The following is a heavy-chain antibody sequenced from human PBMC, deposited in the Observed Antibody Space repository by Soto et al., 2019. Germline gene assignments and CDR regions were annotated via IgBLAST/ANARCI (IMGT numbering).Heavy chain of an antibody. D-gene: IGHD6-13*01. V-gene: IGHV3-30*18. J-gene: IGHJ4*02. CDR2: ISYDENNK. CDR1: GFTFSSYG. Sequence: QVQLVESGGGVVQPGRSLRLSCAASGFTFSSYGMHWVRQAPGKGLEWVAVISYDENNKYYADSVKGRFTISRDNSKNALYLKKNTLRAEATAVYYGAKGGHHLVRGPSVYWGQGTLVPVSP. CDR3: AKGGHHLVRGPSVY.